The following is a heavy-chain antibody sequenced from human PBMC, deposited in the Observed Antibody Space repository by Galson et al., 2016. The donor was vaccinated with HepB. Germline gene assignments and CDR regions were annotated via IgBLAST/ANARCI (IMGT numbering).Heavy chain of an antibody. CDR1: GFTFSSYT. D-gene: IGHD4-11*01. CDR2: ITGSGGST. V-gene: IGHV3-23*01. CDR3: AHPRTPTTSYFDS. Sequence: SLRLSCAASGFTFSSYTMSWVRQAPGKGLEWVSAITGSGGSTYYTDSVKGRFTISRDDSKNTLYLQMNSLRAEDTAVYYCAHPRTPTTSYFDSWGQGTLATVSS. J-gene: IGHJ4*02.